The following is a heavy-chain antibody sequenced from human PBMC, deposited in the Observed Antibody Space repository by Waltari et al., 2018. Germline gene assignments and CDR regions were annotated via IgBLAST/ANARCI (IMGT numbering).Heavy chain of an antibody. Sequence: QVQLVQSGAEVKKPGASVKVYCTASGYTFTGYYTPWGRQAPGQGLEWMGRINPNSGGTNYAQKFQGRVTMTRDTSISTAYMELSRLRSDDTAVYYCARERGYSGYDRSGYFDYWGQGTLVTVSS. CDR3: ARERGYSGYDRSGYFDY. CDR2: INPNSGGT. D-gene: IGHD5-12*01. CDR1: GYTFTGYY. J-gene: IGHJ4*02. V-gene: IGHV1-2*06.